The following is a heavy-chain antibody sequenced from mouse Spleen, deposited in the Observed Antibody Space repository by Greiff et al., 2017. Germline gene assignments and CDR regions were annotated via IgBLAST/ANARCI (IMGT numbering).Heavy chain of an antibody. CDR2: ISSGGSYT. V-gene: IGHV5-9-3*01. CDR1: GFTFSSYA. D-gene: IGHD2-10*02. J-gene: IGHJ4*01. CDR3: ARPQYGNFYAMDY. Sequence: EVQLVESGGGLVKPGGSLKLSCAASGFTFSSYAMSWVRQTPEKRLEWVATISSGGSYTYYPDSVKGRFTISRDNAKNTLYLQMSSLRSEDTAMYYCARPQYGNFYAMDYWGQGTSVTVSS.